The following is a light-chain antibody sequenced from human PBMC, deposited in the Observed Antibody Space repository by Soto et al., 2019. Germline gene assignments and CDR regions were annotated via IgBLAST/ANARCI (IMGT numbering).Light chain of an antibody. V-gene: IGKV3-11*01. Sequence: EIVLTQSPATLSLSPGERATLSCRASQSVSIYLAWYQQKPGQAPRLLIYDASNRATGIPARFRGSGSGTDFTITISSLGPEDFAVYYCQQRSNWYTFGQGTKLEIK. J-gene: IGKJ2*01. CDR3: QQRSNWYT. CDR2: DAS. CDR1: QSVSIY.